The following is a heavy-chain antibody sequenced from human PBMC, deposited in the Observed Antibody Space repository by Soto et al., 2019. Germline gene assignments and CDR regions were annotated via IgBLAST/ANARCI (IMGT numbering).Heavy chain of an antibody. CDR1: GFTFSSYS. Sequence: PGGSLRLSCAASGFTFSSYSMNWVRQAPGKGLEWVSSISSSSSYIYYADSVKGRFTISRDNAKNSLYLQMNSLRAEDTAVYYCASSKSGCAPFDPWGQGTLVTVSS. CDR3: ASSKSGCAPFDP. V-gene: IGHV3-21*01. CDR2: ISSSSSYI. J-gene: IGHJ5*02. D-gene: IGHD6-19*01.